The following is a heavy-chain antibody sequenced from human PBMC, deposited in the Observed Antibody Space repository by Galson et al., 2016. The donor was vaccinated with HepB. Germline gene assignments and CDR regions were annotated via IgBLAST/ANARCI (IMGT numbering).Heavy chain of an antibody. CDR1: GDAFSSYA. CDR2: ITPILGST. J-gene: IGHJ3*02. CDR3: AGGNIGGVVGIDI. V-gene: IGHV1-69*10. Sequence: SVKVSCKASGDAFSSYAINWVRQAPGQGLEWIGEITPILGSTNYAQRFQDRVTINADKGTSTAYMELSSLTSEDTAVYYCAGGNIGGVVGIDIWGQGTMVTVSS. D-gene: IGHD2-8*02.